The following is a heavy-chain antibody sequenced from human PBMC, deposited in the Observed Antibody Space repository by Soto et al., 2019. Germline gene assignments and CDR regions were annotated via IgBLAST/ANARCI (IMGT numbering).Heavy chain of an antibody. Sequence: PGGSLRLSCSASVFTFSQYAMHWVRQAPGKGLEFVSAISRDGVSTYYADSVKGRFIISRDNSKNTLYLQMSSLRPEDTAVYYCVNLGPYYYGTSALVEYWCQGNRGTVSP. CDR2: ISRDGVST. CDR3: VNLGPYYYGTSALVEY. V-gene: IGHV3-64D*06. J-gene: IGHJ4*02. D-gene: IGHD3-10*01. CDR1: VFTFSQYA.